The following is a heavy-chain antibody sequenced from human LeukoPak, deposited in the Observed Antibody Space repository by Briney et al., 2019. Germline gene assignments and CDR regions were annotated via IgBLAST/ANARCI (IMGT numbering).Heavy chain of an antibody. CDR2: ISGSGGST. V-gene: IGHV3-23*01. Sequence: GGSLRLSCATSGFTFSSYSMSWVRQAPGKGLEWVSAISGSGGSTYYADSVKGRFTISRDNSKNTLYLQMNSLRAEDTAVYYCAKDLERATSYSGPVAWGQGTLVTVSS. CDR3: AKDLERATSYSGPVA. CDR1: GFTFSSYS. J-gene: IGHJ5*02. D-gene: IGHD5-12*01.